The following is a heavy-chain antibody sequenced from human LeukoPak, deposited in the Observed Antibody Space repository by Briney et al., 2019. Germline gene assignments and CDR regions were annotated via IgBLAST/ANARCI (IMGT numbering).Heavy chain of an antibody. CDR3: AKDSARKSIVGSTTRGVNDY. J-gene: IGHJ4*02. CDR2: IRYDGRNK. D-gene: IGHD1-26*01. V-gene: IGHV3-30*02. Sequence: GGSLRLSCGASGFTFSSYGMHWVRQAPGKGLEWVAFIRYDGRNKYYAESVKGRFTISRDNSKNTLYLQMNSLRAEDTAVYYCAKDSARKSIVGSTTRGVNDYWGQGTLVTVSS. CDR1: GFTFSSYG.